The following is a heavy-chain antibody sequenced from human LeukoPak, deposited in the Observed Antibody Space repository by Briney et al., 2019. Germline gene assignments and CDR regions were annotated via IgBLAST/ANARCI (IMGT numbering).Heavy chain of an antibody. Sequence: GMSLRLSCAASGFTFRSYCMTWVRQAPGKGLEWVANINDDATETNYIDSVKGRFTISRDNVRNLLHLQMDSLRAEDTAVYYCSGGGGWESDFWGQGTLVTVSS. CDR3: SGGGGWESDF. CDR1: GFTFRSYC. V-gene: IGHV3-7*03. CDR2: INDDATET. J-gene: IGHJ4*02. D-gene: IGHD6-19*01.